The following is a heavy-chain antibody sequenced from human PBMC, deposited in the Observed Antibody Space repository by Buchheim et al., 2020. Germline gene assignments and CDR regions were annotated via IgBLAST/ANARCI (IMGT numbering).Heavy chain of an antibody. CDR3: TKDPNWVSH. Sequence: EVRLFESGGDFVQPGGSLRLSCEASGFTFSADAMTLVRQAPGKGLEWVSIISGNGDTTYYANSVKGRFTVSRDNSKNTLYLQMNSLRVEETSLYYCTKDPNWVSHWGAGTL. CDR1: GFTFSADA. J-gene: IGHJ4*02. V-gene: IGHV3-23*01. CDR2: ISGNGDTT. D-gene: IGHD7-27*01.